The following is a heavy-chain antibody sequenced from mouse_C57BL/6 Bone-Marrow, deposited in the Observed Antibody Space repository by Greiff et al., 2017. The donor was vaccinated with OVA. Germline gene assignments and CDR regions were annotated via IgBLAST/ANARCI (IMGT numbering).Heavy chain of an antibody. CDR2: IYPRSGNT. Sequence: VKLQESGAELARPGASVKLSCKASGYTFTSYGISWVKQRTGQGLEWIGEIYPRSGNTYYNEKFKGKATLTADKSSSTAYMELRSLTSEDSAVYFCARGTTVVPWYFDVWGTGTTVTVSS. CDR3: ARGTTVVPWYFDV. J-gene: IGHJ1*03. V-gene: IGHV1-81*01. CDR1: GYTFTSYG. D-gene: IGHD1-1*01.